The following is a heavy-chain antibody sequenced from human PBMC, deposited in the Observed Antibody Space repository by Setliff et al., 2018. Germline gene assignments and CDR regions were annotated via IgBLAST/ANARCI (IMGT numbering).Heavy chain of an antibody. Sequence: VGSLRLSCAASGFTFSDYYMSWIRQAPGKGLEWVSYISSSSSYTNYADSVKGRFTISRDNAKNSLYLQMNSLRADDTGVYYCVRDDADNYDAFDNWGQGTLVTVSS. CDR3: VRDDADNYDAFDN. V-gene: IGHV3-11*06. CDR1: GFTFSDYY. CDR2: ISSSSSYT. D-gene: IGHD3-22*01. J-gene: IGHJ3*02.